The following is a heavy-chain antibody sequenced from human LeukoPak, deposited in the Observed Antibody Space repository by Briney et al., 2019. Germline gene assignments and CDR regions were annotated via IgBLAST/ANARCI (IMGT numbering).Heavy chain of an antibody. V-gene: IGHV4-61*02. CDR1: GGSISSGSYY. CDR2: IYTSGST. D-gene: IGHD2-21*01. J-gene: IGHJ4*02. CDR3: ARVVNSGTLPPIDY. Sequence: SETLSLTCTVSGGSISSGSYYWSWIRQPAGKGLEWIGRIYTSGSTNYNPSLKSRVTISVDTSKNQFSLKLSSVTAADTAVYYCARVVNSGTLPPIDYWGQGTLVTVSS.